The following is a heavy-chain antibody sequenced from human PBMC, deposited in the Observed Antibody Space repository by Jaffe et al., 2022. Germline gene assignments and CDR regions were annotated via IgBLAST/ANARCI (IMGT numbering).Heavy chain of an antibody. CDR3: ARQKLGYCSGGSCYSELGWFDP. V-gene: IGHV4-38-2*01. CDR1: GYSISSGYY. Sequence: QVQLQESGPGLVKPSETLSLTCAVSGYSISSGYYWGWIRQPPGKGLEWIGSIYHSGSTYYNPSLKSRVTISVDTSKNQFSLKLSSVTAADTAVYYCARQKLGYCSGGSCYSELGWFDPWGQGTLVTVSS. D-gene: IGHD2-15*01. CDR2: IYHSGST. J-gene: IGHJ5*02.